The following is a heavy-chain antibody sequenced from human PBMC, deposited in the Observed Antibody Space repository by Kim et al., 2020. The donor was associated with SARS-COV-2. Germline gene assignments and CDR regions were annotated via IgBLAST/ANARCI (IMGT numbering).Heavy chain of an antibody. CDR3: VSRVPPARYNGMDV. CDR1: GFTFSTYD. D-gene: IGHD3-9*01. Sequence: GGSLRLSCAASGFTFSTYDMNWVRQAPGKGLEWVSSSSGSSSHIYYADSVRGRFTVSRDNAKTSMYLQMNSLRAEDTGVDYCVSRVPPARYNGMDVWGQG. J-gene: IGHJ6*02. CDR2: SSGSSSHI. V-gene: IGHV3-21*04.